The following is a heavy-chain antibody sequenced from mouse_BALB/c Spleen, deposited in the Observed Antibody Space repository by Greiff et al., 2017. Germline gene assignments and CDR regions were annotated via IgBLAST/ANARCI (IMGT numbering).Heavy chain of an antibody. V-gene: IGHV2-6-7*01. J-gene: IGHJ2*01. CDR3: ARENWDGEGYFDY. CDR1: GFSLTGYG. Sequence: VQVVESGPGLVAPSQSLSITCTVSGFSLTGYGVNWVRQPPGKGLEWLGMIWGDGSTDYNSALKSRLSISKDNSKSQVFLKMNSLQTDDTARYYCARENWDGEGYFDYWGQGTTLTVSS. CDR2: IWGDGST. D-gene: IGHD4-1*01.